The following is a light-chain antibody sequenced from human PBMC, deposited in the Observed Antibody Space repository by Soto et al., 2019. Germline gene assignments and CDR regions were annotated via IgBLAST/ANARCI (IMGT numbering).Light chain of an antibody. CDR3: SSYTSSSTV. CDR2: DVS. Sequence: QSALTQPASVSGSPGQSITISCTGTSSDVGGYNYVSWYQQHPGKAPKLMIYDVSNRPSGVSSRFSGSKSGNTASLTISGLQAEDEADYYCSSYTSSSTVFGTGTKVTVL. V-gene: IGLV2-14*01. J-gene: IGLJ1*01. CDR1: SSDVGGYNY.